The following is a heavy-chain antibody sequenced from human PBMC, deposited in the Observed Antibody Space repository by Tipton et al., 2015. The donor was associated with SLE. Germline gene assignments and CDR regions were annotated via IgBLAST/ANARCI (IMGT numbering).Heavy chain of an antibody. J-gene: IGHJ3*02. D-gene: IGHD3-22*01. CDR3: ARERDYYDSSGYYLEDAFDI. CDR1: GGSISSGDYY. CDR2: IYYSGST. V-gene: IGHV4-30-4*01. Sequence: TLSLTCTVSGGSISSGDYYWSWIRQPPGKGLEWIGYIYYSGSTYYNPSLKSRVTISVDTSKNQFSLKLSSVTAADTAVYYCARERDYYDSSGYYLEDAFDICGQGTMVTVSS.